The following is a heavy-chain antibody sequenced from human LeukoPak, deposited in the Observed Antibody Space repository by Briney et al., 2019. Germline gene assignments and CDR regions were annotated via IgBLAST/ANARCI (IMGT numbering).Heavy chain of an antibody. J-gene: IGHJ5*02. V-gene: IGHV3-23*01. CDR2: IRGGDVGT. D-gene: IGHD2-2*01. Sequence: GSPRLSRAAPGFTFSDYAMSWVRQAPGTGLQWVSAIRGGDVGTCYADSVRGRFTISRDNSNNTLYLQMNSLRAEDTAVYYCAKERSGVVAAASNSWGRGTLVTVSS. CDR3: AKERSGVVAAASNS. CDR1: GFTFSDYA.